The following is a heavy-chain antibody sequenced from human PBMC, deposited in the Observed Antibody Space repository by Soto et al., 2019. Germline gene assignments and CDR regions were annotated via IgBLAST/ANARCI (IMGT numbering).Heavy chain of an antibody. Sequence: GKGLEWVSAISGSGGNTYYADSVKGRFTISRDNSKNTLYLQMNSLRAEDTAAYYCARDSAPYTRYTFEYLGQGTLV. D-gene: IGHD1-20*01. V-gene: IGHV3-23*01. CDR2: ISGSGGNT. CDR3: ARDSAPYTRYTFEY. J-gene: IGHJ4*02.